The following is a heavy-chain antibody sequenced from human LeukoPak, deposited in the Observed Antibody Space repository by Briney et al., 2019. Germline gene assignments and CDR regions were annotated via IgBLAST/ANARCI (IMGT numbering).Heavy chain of an antibody. CDR1: GFTFSSYW. J-gene: IGHJ4*02. D-gene: IGHD3-3*01. V-gene: IGHV3-7*01. Sequence: GGSLRLSCAASGFTFSSYWMSWVRQAPGKGLEWMANIKQDGSEKYYVDSVKGRFTISRDNAKNSLYLQMNSLRAEDTAVYYCARDLGYYDFWSGYYTPNYFDYWGQGTLVTVSS. CDR2: IKQDGSEK. CDR3: ARDLGYYDFWSGYYTPNYFDY.